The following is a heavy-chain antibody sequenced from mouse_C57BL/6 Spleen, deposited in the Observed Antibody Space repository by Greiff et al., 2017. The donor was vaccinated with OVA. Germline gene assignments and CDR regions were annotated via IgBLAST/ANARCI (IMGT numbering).Heavy chain of an antibody. CDR3: ASGDYEDYAMDY. CDR1: GYSFTDYN. J-gene: IGHJ4*01. Sequence: VQLKQSGPELVKPGASVTISCKASGYSFTDYNMNWVKQSNGKSLEWIGVINPNYGTTSYNQKFKGKATLTVDQSFSTAYMQLNSLTSEDSAVYYCASGDYEDYAMDYWGQGTSVTVSS. D-gene: IGHD2-4*01. CDR2: INPNYGTT. V-gene: IGHV1-39*01.